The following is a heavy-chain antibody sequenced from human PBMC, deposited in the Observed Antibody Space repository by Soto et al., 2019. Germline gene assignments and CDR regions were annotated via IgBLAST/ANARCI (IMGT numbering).Heavy chain of an antibody. V-gene: IGHV4-31*08. J-gene: IGHJ4*02. CDR2: ISYSGST. D-gene: IGHD3-16*01. CDR3: TRGDY. Sequence: QVQLQESGPGLVKPSQTLSLTCTVSGDSMTTVGYYGTWIRQHPGQGLAWIGFISYSGSTYYSSSLRGRVATAADTSKKQSSMQRTSVAAADTAVYYLTRGDYWGQGTLVTVSS. CDR1: GDSMTTVGYY.